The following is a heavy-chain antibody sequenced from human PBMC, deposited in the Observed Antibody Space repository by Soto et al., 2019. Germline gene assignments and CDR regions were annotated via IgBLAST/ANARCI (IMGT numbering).Heavy chain of an antibody. CDR1: GGSLSGYD. Sequence: QGQLQQWGAGLLKPSETLSLNCAVTGGSLSGYDWSWIRQPPGKGLEWIGEVKDGGHTNYSPSLRGRVTISSEASNNQFSLWLNSVTAADTGVYYCARGQEGVVATHWAQGSLVTVSA. V-gene: IGHV4-34*01. D-gene: IGHD5-12*01. J-gene: IGHJ4*02. CDR2: VKDGGHT. CDR3: ARGQEGVVATH.